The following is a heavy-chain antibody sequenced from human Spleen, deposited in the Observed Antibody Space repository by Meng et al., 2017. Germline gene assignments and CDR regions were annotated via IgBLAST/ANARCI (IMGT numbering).Heavy chain of an antibody. CDR1: GFTFSDYY. CDR3: AKEEVPNDY. Sequence: GESLKISCAASGFTFSDYYMSWVRQAPGKGLEWVSVIYSGGNTYYADSVKGRFTISRDNSKNTLYLQMNSLRAEDTAVYFCAKEEVPNDYWGQGTLVTVSS. CDR2: IYSGGNT. J-gene: IGHJ4*02. D-gene: IGHD1-1*01. V-gene: IGHV3-53*01.